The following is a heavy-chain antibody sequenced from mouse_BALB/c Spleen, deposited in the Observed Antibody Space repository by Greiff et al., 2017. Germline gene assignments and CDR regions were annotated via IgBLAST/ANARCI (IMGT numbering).Heavy chain of an antibody. V-gene: IGHV1-55*01. CDR1: GYTFTSYW. Sequence: VQLQQPGAELVQPGASVKMSCKASGYTFTSYWINWVKQRPGQGLEWIGDIYPGRGITNYNEKFKSKATLTLDTSSSTAYMQISSLTSEDAAVFYCSRRNYGNYYFDYWGQGTTLTVSS. J-gene: IGHJ2*01. D-gene: IGHD2-1*01. CDR3: SRRNYGNYYFDY. CDR2: IYPGRGIT.